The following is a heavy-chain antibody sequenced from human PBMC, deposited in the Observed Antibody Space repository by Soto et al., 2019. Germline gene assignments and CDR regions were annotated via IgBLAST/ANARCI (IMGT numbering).Heavy chain of an antibody. CDR1: GFTFSSYS. CDR2: ICSSSSHI. D-gene: IGHD7-27*01. J-gene: IGHJ6*02. CDR3: TRLNAVGGTGANYYYGMDV. V-gene: IGHV3-21*01. Sequence: GGSLRLSCAASGFTFSSYSMNWVRQAPGKGLEWVSSICSSSSHIYYADSVKGRFTISRDNAKNSLYLQMNSLRAEDTAVYFCTRLNAVGGTGANYYYGMDVWGQGTTVTVSS.